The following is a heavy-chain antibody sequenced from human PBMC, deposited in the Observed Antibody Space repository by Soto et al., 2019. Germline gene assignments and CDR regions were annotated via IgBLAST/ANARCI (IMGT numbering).Heavy chain of an antibody. Sequence: QVQLQQSGPGLVKPSQTLSLTCAISGDSVSTNSATWDWIRQSPSRGLEWLGRTYYRSKWYNDYAVSGKGLXTXDXXTSNNQLSLPLTSVTPDDTAAYYCARLIGSRWLDSWGQGALVTVSS. V-gene: IGHV6-1*01. CDR3: ARLIGSRWLDS. CDR1: GDSVSTNSAT. CDR2: TYYRSKWYN. J-gene: IGHJ5*01. D-gene: IGHD6-13*01.